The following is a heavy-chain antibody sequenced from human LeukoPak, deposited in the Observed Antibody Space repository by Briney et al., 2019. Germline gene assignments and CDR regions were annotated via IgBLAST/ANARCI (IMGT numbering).Heavy chain of an antibody. V-gene: IGHV4-34*01. D-gene: IGHD3-10*01. J-gene: IGHJ6*03. CDR3: ARSGFSYYYYYMDV. Sequence: SETLSLTCAVYGGSFSGYYWSWIRQPPGKGLEWIGEINHSGSTNYNPSLKSRVTISVDTSKNQFSLKLSSVTAADTAVYYCARSGFSYYYYYMDVWGKGTTVTVSS. CDR2: INHSGST. CDR1: GGSFSGYY.